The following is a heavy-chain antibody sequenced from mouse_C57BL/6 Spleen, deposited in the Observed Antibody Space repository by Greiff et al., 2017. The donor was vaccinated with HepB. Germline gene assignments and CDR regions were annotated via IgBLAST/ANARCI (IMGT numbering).Heavy chain of an antibody. CDR3: ARSYDGYYEDAMDY. D-gene: IGHD2-3*01. J-gene: IGHJ4*01. Sequence: VQLQQPGAELVKPGASVKLSCKASGYTFTSYWMHWVKQRPGQGLEWIGMIHPNSGSTNYNEKFKSKATLTVDKSSSTAYMQLSSLTSEDSAVYYYARSYDGYYEDAMDYWGQGTSVTVSS. CDR1: GYTFTSYW. V-gene: IGHV1-64*01. CDR2: IHPNSGST.